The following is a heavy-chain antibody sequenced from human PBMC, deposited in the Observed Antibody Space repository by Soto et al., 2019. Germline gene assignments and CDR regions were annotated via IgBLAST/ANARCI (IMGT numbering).Heavy chain of an antibody. Sequence: TSETLSLTCTVSGGSISSGGYYWSWIRQPPGKGLERIGSIYYSGTTYYNPSLKSRVTISVDRSKNQFSLKLSSVTAADTAVYYCARHFSVDYFVYWGQGALVTVSS. CDR1: GGSISSGGYY. CDR2: IYYSGTT. J-gene: IGHJ4*02. CDR3: ARHFSVDYFVY. V-gene: IGHV4-39*01.